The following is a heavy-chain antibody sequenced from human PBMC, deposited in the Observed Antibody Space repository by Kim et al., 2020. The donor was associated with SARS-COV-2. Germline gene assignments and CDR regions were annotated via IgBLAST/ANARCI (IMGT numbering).Heavy chain of an antibody. J-gene: IGHJ6*02. V-gene: IGHV3-48*02. CDR2: I. CDR3: VRRGDGLDV. D-gene: IGHD3-16*01. Sequence: IYNAGSVKGRFTISRDNAKNSLYLQMNSLRDEDTAVYYCVRRGDGLDVWGQGTTVIVSS.